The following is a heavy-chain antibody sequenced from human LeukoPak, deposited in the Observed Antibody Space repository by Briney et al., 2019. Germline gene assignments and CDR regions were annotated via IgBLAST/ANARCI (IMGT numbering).Heavy chain of an antibody. CDR1: GGTFSSYA. J-gene: IGHJ4*02. CDR3: AREVLGGYYNDY. V-gene: IGHV1-69*13. D-gene: IGHD3-22*01. CDR2: IIPIFGTA. Sequence: ASVKVSCKASGGTFSSYAISWVRQAPGQGLERMGGIIPIFGTANYAQKFQGRVTITADESTSTAYMELSSLRSEDTAVYYCAREVLGGYYNDYWGQGTLVTVSS.